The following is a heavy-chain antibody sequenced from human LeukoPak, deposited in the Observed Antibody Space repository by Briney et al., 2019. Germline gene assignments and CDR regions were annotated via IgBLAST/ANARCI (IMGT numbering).Heavy chain of an antibody. CDR1: GSTFSSYW. CDR2: IKQDGSEK. CDR3: ARLLVVVPFDY. V-gene: IGHV3-7*01. D-gene: IGHD3-22*01. Sequence: PGGSLRLSGAASGSTFSSYWMSWVRQAPGKGLDWVANIKQDGSEKYYVDSVKGRFTISRDNAKNSLYLQMNSLRAEDTAGYYCARLLVVVPFDYWGQGTLVTVSS. J-gene: IGHJ4*02.